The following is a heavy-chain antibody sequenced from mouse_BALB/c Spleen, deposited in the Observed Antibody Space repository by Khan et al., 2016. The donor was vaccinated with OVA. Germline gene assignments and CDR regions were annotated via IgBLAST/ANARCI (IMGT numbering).Heavy chain of an antibody. J-gene: IGHJ2*01. Sequence: QDQLQQSGAELAKPGASVKMSCKASGYTFINYWILCVKPRPGQGLEWIGYINPSTGYTEYNQNFKDKATLTADKSSPTAYMQLSSLTAEDSAFYYCARRGLRWDFDYWGQGTTLTVSS. D-gene: IGHD1-1*01. CDR2: INPSTGYT. CDR1: GYTFINYW. V-gene: IGHV1-7*01. CDR3: ARRGLRWDFDY.